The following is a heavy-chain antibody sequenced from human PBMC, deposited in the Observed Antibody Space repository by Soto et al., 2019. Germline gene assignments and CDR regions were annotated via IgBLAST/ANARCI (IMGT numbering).Heavy chain of an antibody. J-gene: IGHJ4*02. CDR3: ARSMTTVVTLDY. V-gene: IGHV4-39*01. CDR1: GGSISSSSYY. D-gene: IGHD4-17*01. CDR2: IYYSGST. Sequence: SETLSLTCTFSGGSISSSSYYLGWIRQPPGKGLEWIGSIYYSGSTYYNPSLKSRVTISVDTSKNQFSLKLSSVTAADTAVYYCARSMTTVVTLDYWGQGTLVTSPQ.